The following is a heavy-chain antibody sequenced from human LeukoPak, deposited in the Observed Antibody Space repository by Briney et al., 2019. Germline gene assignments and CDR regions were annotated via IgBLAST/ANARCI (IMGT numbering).Heavy chain of an antibody. V-gene: IGHV4-39*02. D-gene: IGHD5/OR15-5a*01. CDR3: AREILGGLRDY. CDR1: GGSISSSNDC. J-gene: IGHJ4*02. CDR2: IYYSGST. Sequence: PSETLSLTCTVSGGSISSSNDCWDWIRQPPGKGLEWIGKIYYSGSTYYNPSLKSRVTIPVDTSKNQFSLKLSSVTAADTAVYFCAREILGGLRDYWGQGALVTVSS.